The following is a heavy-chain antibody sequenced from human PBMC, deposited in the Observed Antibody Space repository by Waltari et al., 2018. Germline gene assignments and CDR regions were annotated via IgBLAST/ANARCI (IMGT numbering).Heavy chain of an antibody. J-gene: IGHJ4*02. V-gene: IGHV4-39*01. Sequence: QLQLQESGPGLVKPSETLSLTCTVSGGSISSSSYYWGWIRHPPGKGLEWIGSIYYSGSTYYNPSLKSRVTISVDTSKNQFSLKLSSVTAADTAVYYCATRVRMATTLYYFDYWGQGTLVTVSS. CDR2: IYYSGST. D-gene: IGHD5-12*01. CDR3: ATRVRMATTLYYFDY. CDR1: GGSISSSSYY.